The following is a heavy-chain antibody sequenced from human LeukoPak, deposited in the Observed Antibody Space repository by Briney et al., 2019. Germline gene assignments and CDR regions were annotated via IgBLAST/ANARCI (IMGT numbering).Heavy chain of an antibody. Sequence: TGGSLRLSCAASGFTFSSYSMNWVRQAPGKGLEWVSSISSSSSYIYYADSVKGRFTISRHNAKNSLYLQMNSLRAEDTAVYYCAELGITMIGGVWGKGTTVTISS. J-gene: IGHJ6*04. CDR3: AELGITMIGGV. D-gene: IGHD3-10*02. CDR1: GFTFSSYS. CDR2: ISSSSSYI. V-gene: IGHV3-21*01.